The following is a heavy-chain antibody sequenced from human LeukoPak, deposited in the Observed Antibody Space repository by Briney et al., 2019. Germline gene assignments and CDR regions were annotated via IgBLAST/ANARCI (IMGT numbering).Heavy chain of an antibody. CDR1: IFTFRSYS. J-gene: IGHJ4*02. V-gene: IGHV3-21*01. D-gene: IGHD5/OR15-5a*01. Sequence: GGSLRLSCAASIFTFRSYSMNWVRQAPAKGLEWVSSISSSSSYIYYTDSVKGRFTNSRDNANNSLYLQMNSLSGEDTAVYYCARAVSSGRFDYWGQGTLVTVSA. CDR3: ARAVSSGRFDY. CDR2: ISSSSSYI.